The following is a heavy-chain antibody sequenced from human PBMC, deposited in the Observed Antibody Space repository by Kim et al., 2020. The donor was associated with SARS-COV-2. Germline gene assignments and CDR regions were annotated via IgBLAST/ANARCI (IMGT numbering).Heavy chain of an antibody. CDR2: ISYDGSNK. J-gene: IGHJ4*02. CDR3: AKSFSGSYFGYDY. CDR1: GFTSNTYG. Sequence: GGSLRLSCVASGFTSNTYGMHWVRQAPGKGLEWVAVISYDGSNKYYADSVKGRFTISRDNSKNTLYLQMNSLRIEDTAVYYCAKSFSGSYFGYDYWGQGTLVTVSS. V-gene: IGHV3-30*18. D-gene: IGHD1-26*01.